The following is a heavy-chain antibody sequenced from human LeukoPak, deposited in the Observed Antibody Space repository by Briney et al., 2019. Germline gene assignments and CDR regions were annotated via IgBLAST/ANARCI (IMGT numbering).Heavy chain of an antibody. Sequence: SETLSLTCTVSGGSISSYYWSWIRQPPGKGLEWIGYIYYSGSTNYNPSLKSRVTISVDTSKNQFSLKLSSVTAADMAVYYCASAAWGGGAYYFDYWGQGTLVTVSS. CDR1: GGSISSYY. D-gene: IGHD1-26*01. CDR2: IYYSGST. V-gene: IGHV4-59*01. CDR3: ASAAWGGGAYYFDY. J-gene: IGHJ4*02.